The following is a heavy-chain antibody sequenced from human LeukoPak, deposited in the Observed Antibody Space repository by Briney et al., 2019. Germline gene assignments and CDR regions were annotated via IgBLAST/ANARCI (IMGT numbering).Heavy chain of an antibody. CDR2: IIPIFGTA. J-gene: IGHJ6*02. V-gene: IGHV1-69*13. CDR1: GGTFSSYA. D-gene: IGHD3-22*01. CDR3: ARTRSNFYYYDSSGYPADYYYYYGMDV. Sequence: ASVKVSCKASGGTFSSYAISWVRQAPGQGLEWMGGIIPIFGTANYAQKFQGRVTITADESTSTACMELSSLRSEDTAVYYCARTRSNFYYYDSSGYPADYYYYYGMDVWGQGTTVTVSS.